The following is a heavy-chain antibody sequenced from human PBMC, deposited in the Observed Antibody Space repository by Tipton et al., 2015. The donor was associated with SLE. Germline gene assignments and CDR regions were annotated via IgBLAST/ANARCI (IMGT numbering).Heavy chain of an antibody. Sequence: LRLSCTVSGGSISSHYWGWIRQPPGKGLEWIGSISYSGSTYYNPSLKSRVTISVDTSKNQFSLKLSSVTAADTAVYYCARRGSSSRLDNWFDPWGQGTLVTVSS. V-gene: IGHV4-39*01. CDR1: GGSISSHY. J-gene: IGHJ5*02. D-gene: IGHD6-6*01. CDR2: ISYSGST. CDR3: ARRGSSSRLDNWFDP.